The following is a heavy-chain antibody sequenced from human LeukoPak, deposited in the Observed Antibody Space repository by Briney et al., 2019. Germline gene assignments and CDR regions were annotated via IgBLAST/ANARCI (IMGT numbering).Heavy chain of an antibody. J-gene: IGHJ4*02. V-gene: IGHV3-23*01. Sequence: PGGSLRLSCAASGFTFSNYVMSWVRQAPGKGPEWVSGINGGGGSTFYAESVAGRFTISRDNSKNTPFLQMDTLRAEDTAVYYCVKDGRRSPPCWGQGTLVTVSS. CDR1: GFTFSNYV. D-gene: IGHD2-15*01. CDR2: INGGGGST. CDR3: VKDGRRSPPC.